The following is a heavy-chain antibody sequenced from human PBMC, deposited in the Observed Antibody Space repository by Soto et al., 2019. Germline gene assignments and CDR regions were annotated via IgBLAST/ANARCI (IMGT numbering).Heavy chain of an antibody. CDR3: ATYTSLDY. J-gene: IGHJ4*02. Sequence: GGPLRLSRAASGFAVRNSYMSWVRQAPGKGLEWVSLIYSGGSTFYADSVKGRFTISRDNSKDTLFLQMNSLRAEDTAVYFCATYTSLDYWGQGTLVPVSS. CDR2: IYSGGST. CDR1: GFAVRNSY. D-gene: IGHD2-2*02. V-gene: IGHV3-53*01.